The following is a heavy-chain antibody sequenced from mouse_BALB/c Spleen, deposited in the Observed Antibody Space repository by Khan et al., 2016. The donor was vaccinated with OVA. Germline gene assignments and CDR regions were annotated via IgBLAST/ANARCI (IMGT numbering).Heavy chain of an antibody. CDR2: INPSNGRT. J-gene: IGHJ3*01. CDR3: ARATMITTECAY. CDR1: GYTFTSYW. Sequence: QVQLQQPGAELVKPGASVKLSCKASGYTFTSYWMHWVKQRPGQGLEWIGAINPSNGRTNYNEKFKSKATLTVDKSSHTAVMQLSILTAEDSAVYDCARATMITTECAYWGQGTLVTVSA. D-gene: IGHD2-4*01. V-gene: IGHV1S81*02.